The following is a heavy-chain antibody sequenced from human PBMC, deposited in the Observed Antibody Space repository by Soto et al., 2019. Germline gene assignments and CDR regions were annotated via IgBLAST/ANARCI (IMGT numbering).Heavy chain of an antibody. D-gene: IGHD1-26*01. CDR2: IYYSVST. V-gene: IGHV4-59*01. J-gene: IGHJ6*01. CDR1: GASIRSFF. Sequence: QVHLQESGPGLVKPSETLSLTCTVSGASIRSFFWTWIRQPPGRGLEWIGYIYYSVSTNYNPSLKNRVTMSVDTSKNQFSLMLTSVTAADTAVYYCARPSGSYSYYYGMDVW. CDR3: ARPSGSYSYYYGMDV.